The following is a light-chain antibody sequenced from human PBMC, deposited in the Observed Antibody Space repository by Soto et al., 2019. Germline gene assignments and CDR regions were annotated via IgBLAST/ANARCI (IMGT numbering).Light chain of an antibody. J-gene: IGKJ3*01. CDR2: DAS. Sequence: EIVLTQSPATLSLSPGERATLSCRASQSVSSYLAWYQQKPGQAPRLLIYDASNRATGIPARFSGSGSVTDFPLTISSLEPEDFAVYYCQQRSNWPTFGPGTKVDI. CDR3: QQRSNWPT. V-gene: IGKV3-11*01. CDR1: QSVSSY.